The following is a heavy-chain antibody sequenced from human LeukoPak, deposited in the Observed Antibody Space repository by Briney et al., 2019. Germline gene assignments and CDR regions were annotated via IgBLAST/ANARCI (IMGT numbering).Heavy chain of an antibody. J-gene: IGHJ4*02. CDR3: ARPRRNYDSSGPGYYLDY. CDR1: GYSFTSYW. Sequence: GESPKISCKGSGYSFTSYWIGWVRQMPGKGLEWMGIIYPGDSDTRYSPSFQGQVTISADKSISTAYLQWSSLKASDTAMYYCARPRRNYDSSGPGYYLDYWGQGTLVTVSS. V-gene: IGHV5-51*01. CDR2: IYPGDSDT. D-gene: IGHD3-22*01.